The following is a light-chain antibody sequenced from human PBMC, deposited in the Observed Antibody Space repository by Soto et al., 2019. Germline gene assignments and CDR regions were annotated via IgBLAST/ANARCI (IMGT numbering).Light chain of an antibody. J-gene: IGKJ2*01. CDR3: QQYGSSPRT. V-gene: IGKV3-15*01. CDR2: GAS. CDR1: QSVSNN. Sequence: EIVMTQSPATLSVSPGERATLSCRASQSVSNNLAWYQLKPGQAPRLLIYGASTRATGIPARFSGSGSGTEFTLTISSPQSEDFAVYYCQQYGSSPRTFGQGTKLEIK.